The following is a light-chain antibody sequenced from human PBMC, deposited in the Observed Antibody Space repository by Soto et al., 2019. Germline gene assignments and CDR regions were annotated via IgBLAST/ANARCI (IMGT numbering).Light chain of an antibody. V-gene: IGKV4-1*01. CDR3: HQYYSLPLT. J-gene: IGKJ3*01. CDR1: QSVFYSSDNKNY. CDR2: WAS. Sequence: DIVMTQSPESLAVSLGERATINCKSSQSVFYSSDNKNYLSWYQQKPGHPPKLLIYWASTRESGVPDRFSGSGSGTDFTLSISSLHAEDVAVSYCHQYYSLPLTFGPGTKVYVK.